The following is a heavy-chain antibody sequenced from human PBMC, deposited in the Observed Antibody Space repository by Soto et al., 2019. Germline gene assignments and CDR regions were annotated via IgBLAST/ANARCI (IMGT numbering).Heavy chain of an antibody. CDR1: GGSISSGNYY. Sequence: QVQLQESGPGLVKPSQTLSLTCTVSGGSISSGNYYWSWIRQPPGKGLEWIGFISYSGTTHYSASLRSRVSISVDTSKNHFSLDLISVTAADTAVYYCATMGTPVTGLYYFDYWGQGTLVTVSS. CDR3: ATMGTPVTGLYYFDY. J-gene: IGHJ4*02. D-gene: IGHD4-17*01. CDR2: ISYSGTT. V-gene: IGHV4-30-4*01.